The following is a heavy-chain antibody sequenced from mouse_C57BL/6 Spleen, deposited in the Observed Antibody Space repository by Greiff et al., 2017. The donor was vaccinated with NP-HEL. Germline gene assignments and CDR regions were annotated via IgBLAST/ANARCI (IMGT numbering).Heavy chain of an antibody. CDR1: GFSLTSYG. CDR3: AKKGGGSSDWYFDV. J-gene: IGHJ1*03. D-gene: IGHD1-1*01. Sequence: VQLKESGPGLVQPSQSLSITCTVSGFSLTSYGVHWVRQSPGKGLEWLGVIWRGGSTDYNAAFMSRLSITKDNSKSQVFFKMNSLQADDTAIYYCAKKGGGSSDWYFDVWGTGTTVTVSS. CDR2: IWRGGST. V-gene: IGHV2-5*01.